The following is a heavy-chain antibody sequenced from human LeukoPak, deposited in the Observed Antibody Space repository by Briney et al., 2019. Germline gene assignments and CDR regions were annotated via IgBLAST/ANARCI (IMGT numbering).Heavy chain of an antibody. D-gene: IGHD2-2*01. Sequence: SGTLSLTCAVSGGSISSSNWWSWVRQPPGKGLEWIGEIYHSGSTNYNPSLKSRVTISVDKSKNQFSLKLSSVTAADTAVYYCARAKGYCSSTSCSERYYYGMDDWGKGTTVTVSS. CDR2: IYHSGST. V-gene: IGHV4-4*02. CDR3: ARAKGYCSSTSCSERYYYGMDD. CDR1: GGSISSSNW. J-gene: IGHJ6*04.